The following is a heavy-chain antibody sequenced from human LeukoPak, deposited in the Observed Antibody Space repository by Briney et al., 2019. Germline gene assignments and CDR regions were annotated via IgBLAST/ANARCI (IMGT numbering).Heavy chain of an antibody. CDR2: IYYSGST. J-gene: IGHJ4*02. CDR3: ATNREYYYDSSGLDY. D-gene: IGHD3-22*01. Sequence: SETLSLTCTVSGGSVSSGSYYWRWIRQPPGKGLEWIGYIYYSGSTNYNPSLKSRVTISVDTSKNQFSLKLSSVTAADTAVYYCATNREYYYDSSGLDYWGQGTLVTVSS. CDR1: GGSVSSGSYY. V-gene: IGHV4-61*01.